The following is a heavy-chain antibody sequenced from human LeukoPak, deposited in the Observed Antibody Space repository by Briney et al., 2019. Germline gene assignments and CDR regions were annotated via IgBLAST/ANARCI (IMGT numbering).Heavy chain of an antibody. V-gene: IGHV4-59*08. CDR3: ARGITAIKYYFDY. CDR1: GGSISSYY. D-gene: IGHD2-2*02. Sequence: PSETLSLTCTVSGGSISSYYWSWIRQPPGKGLEWIGYIYYSGSTNYNPSLKSRVTISVDTSKNQFSLKLSSVTTADTAVYYCARGITAIKYYFDYWGQGTLVTVSS. J-gene: IGHJ4*02. CDR2: IYYSGST.